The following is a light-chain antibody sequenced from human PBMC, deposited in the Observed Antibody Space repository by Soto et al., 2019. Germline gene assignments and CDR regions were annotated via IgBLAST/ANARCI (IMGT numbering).Light chain of an antibody. V-gene: IGKV3-20*01. CDR1: QSVSTSY. J-gene: IGKJ1*01. CDR3: QHYGETFMWT. CDR2: GAS. Sequence: PGERATLSCRASQSVSTSYLAWYQQKPGQAPRLLISGASSRAAGIPDRFSASGSGTDFTLTINRLEPEAFAVYYCQHYGETFMWTFGQGTKVDIK.